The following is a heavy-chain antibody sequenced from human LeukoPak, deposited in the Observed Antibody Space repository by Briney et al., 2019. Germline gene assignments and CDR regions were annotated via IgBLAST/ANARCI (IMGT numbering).Heavy chain of an antibody. CDR2: VSGSGART. D-gene: IGHD5-18*01. J-gene: IGHJ4*02. CDR1: GFNFPDYA. Sequence: GGSLRLSCAASGFNFPDYAISWLRQAPGMAPERVSTVSGSGARTFDADSVKGRFTISRDNSKDTVYLQMNSLTADDTAVYYCAKAGFRGFSLHYFDYWGQGTLVTVSS. CDR3: AKAGFRGFSLHYFDY. V-gene: IGHV3-23*01.